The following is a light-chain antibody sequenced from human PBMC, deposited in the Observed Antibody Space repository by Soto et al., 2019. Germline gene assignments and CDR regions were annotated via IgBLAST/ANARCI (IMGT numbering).Light chain of an antibody. J-gene: IGKJ1*01. Sequence: DIVLTQSPDSLAVSLGERATINCKSSQSVLYSSNNKNYLAWYQQKPVQPPKLLIYWASTRESGVPDRFSGSGSGTDFSLTVSSLQAEDVAVYYCQQYYSTPPTVGQGTKVEIK. CDR1: QSVLYSSNNKNY. CDR2: WAS. CDR3: QQYYSTPPT. V-gene: IGKV4-1*01.